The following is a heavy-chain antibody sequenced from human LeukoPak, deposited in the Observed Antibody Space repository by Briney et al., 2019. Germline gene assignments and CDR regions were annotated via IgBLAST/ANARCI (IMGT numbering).Heavy chain of an antibody. Sequence: GGYLRLSCAASRFTFSSYAMHWVRQAPGKGLEWLAVISYDGGNKYYADSVKGRFTISRDNSKNTLYLQMNSLRAEDTAVYYCARPIVAVTVYYYYYGMDVWGQGTTVTVSS. CDR3: ARPIVAVTVYYYYYGMDV. J-gene: IGHJ6*02. CDR1: RFTFSSYA. D-gene: IGHD6-13*01. V-gene: IGHV3-30-3*01. CDR2: ISYDGGNK.